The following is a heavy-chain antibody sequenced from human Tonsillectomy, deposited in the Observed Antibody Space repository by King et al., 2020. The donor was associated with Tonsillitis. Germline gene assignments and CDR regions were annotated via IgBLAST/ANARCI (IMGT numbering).Heavy chain of an antibody. Sequence: VQLQESGPGLVKPSETLSLTCSVSGGSISHYYWSWIRQSPEKGLEWIGYIYYTGSTNYNPSLMSRVTISVDTSKNQFSLNLSSMTAADTAVYYCARVGYCTHGVCSLDYWGQGTLVTVSS. CDR2: IYYTGST. CDR1: GGSISHYY. V-gene: IGHV4-59*01. CDR3: ARVGYCTHGVCSLDY. D-gene: IGHD2-8*01. J-gene: IGHJ4*02.